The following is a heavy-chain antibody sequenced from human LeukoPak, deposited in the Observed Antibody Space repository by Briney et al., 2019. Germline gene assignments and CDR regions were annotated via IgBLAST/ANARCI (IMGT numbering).Heavy chain of an antibody. CDR2: IYYSGST. D-gene: IGHD2-15*01. CDR1: GGSISSSSYY. J-gene: IGHJ5*02. V-gene: IGHV4-39*07. Sequence: SETLSLTCTVSGGSISSSSYYWGWIRQPPGKGLEWIGSIYYSGSTYYNPSLKSRVTISVDTSKNQFSLKLSSVTAADTAVYYCARGVVFDPWGQGTLVTVSS. CDR3: ARGVVFDP.